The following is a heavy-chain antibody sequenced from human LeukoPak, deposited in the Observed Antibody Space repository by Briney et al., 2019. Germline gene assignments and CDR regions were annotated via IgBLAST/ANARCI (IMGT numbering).Heavy chain of an antibody. CDR3: ARGPDLATTYFDY. V-gene: IGHV1-46*01. Sequence: ASVKVSCKASGYTFSGSYIHWVRQAPGQGLEWMGIINPSGGSTSYAQKFQGRVTMTRDMSTSTVYMELSSLRSEDTAVYYCARGPDLATTYFDYWGQGTLVTVSS. J-gene: IGHJ4*02. D-gene: IGHD5-24*01. CDR1: GYTFSGSY. CDR2: INPSGGST.